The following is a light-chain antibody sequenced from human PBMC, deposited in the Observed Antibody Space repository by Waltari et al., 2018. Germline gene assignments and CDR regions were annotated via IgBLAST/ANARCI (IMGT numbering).Light chain of an antibody. CDR1: SSNIGAGYV. Sequence: QSVLTQPPSVSGAPGQRVTISCTGSSSNIGAGYVVHWYQQLPGTAPKLLIYGNGNRPSGVPDRFSGPNSGTSASLAITGLQAEDEADYYCQSYDISLSVLFGGGTKLTVL. J-gene: IGLJ2*01. CDR2: GNG. CDR3: QSYDISLSVL. V-gene: IGLV1-40*01.